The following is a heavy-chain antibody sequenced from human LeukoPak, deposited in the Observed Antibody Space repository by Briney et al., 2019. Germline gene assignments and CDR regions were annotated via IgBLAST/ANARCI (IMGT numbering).Heavy chain of an antibody. J-gene: IGHJ4*02. Sequence: PGGSLRLSCAASGFTFSSYEMNWVRQAPGKGLEWVSYISSSGSTIYYADSVKGRFTISRDNAKNSLYLQMNSLRAEDTAVYYCARGGVKWIQLWFAIWGQGTLVTVSS. CDR2: ISSSGSTI. CDR1: GFTFSSYE. V-gene: IGHV3-48*03. D-gene: IGHD5-18*01. CDR3: ARGGVKWIQLWFAI.